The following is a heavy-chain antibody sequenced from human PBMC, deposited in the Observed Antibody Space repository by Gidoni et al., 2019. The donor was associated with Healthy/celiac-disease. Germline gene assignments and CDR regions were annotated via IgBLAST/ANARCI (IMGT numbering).Heavy chain of an antibody. D-gene: IGHD6-19*01. J-gene: IGHJ6*03. Sequence: QLQLQESGPGLVKPSETLSLTCTVSGGSISSSSYYWGWIRQPPGKGLEWIGSIYYSGSTYYNPSLKSRVTISVDTSKNQFSLKLSSVTAADTAVYYCARQPGSGWSAYYYYYMDVWGKGTTVTVSS. V-gene: IGHV4-39*01. CDR2: IYYSGST. CDR1: GGSISSSSYY. CDR3: ARQPGSGWSAYYYYYMDV.